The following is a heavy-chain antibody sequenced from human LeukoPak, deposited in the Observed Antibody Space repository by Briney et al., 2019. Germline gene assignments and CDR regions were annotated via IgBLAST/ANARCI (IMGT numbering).Heavy chain of an antibody. J-gene: IGHJ4*02. CDR1: GGSLSSYY. D-gene: IGHD3-22*01. CDR3: PRRGDSSGYYLLDY. Sequence: SETLSLTCTVSGGSLSSYYWSWVRHPPGKGLEWVGYIYYSGSTNYNPSLKSRVTISVDTSKNQFSLKLSSVTAADTAVYYCPRRGDSSGYYLLDYWRQATLVTV. V-gene: IGHV4-59*01. CDR2: IYYSGST.